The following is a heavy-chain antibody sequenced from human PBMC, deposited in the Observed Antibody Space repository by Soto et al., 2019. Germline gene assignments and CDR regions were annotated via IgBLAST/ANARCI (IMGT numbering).Heavy chain of an antibody. CDR3: VRSGHSFGGVV. V-gene: IGHV4-59*13. D-gene: IGHD3-16*01. Sequence: PSETLSLTCTVSGGSMSDFYGSWVRQPPGKGLEWIGYMFYSGNSNYNASLKSRVTISMDTSKNQFSLNLRSVTAADTAVYYCVRSGHSFGGVVWGQGTQVTVSS. J-gene: IGHJ4*02. CDR1: GGSMSDFY. CDR2: MFYSGNS.